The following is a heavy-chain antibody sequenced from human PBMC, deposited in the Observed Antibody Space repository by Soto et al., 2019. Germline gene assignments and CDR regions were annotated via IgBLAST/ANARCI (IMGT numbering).Heavy chain of an antibody. CDR2: INAGNGNT. CDR1: GYTFTSYA. CDR3: ARDLGGWPDY. V-gene: IGHV1-3*01. D-gene: IGHD2-15*01. Sequence: QVQLVQSGAEVKKPGASVKVSCKASGYTFTSYAMHWVRQAPGQRLEWMGWINAGNGNTKYSQKFQDRVTITRVTHASTAYMELGSLRSEDTAVYYCARDLGGWPDYWGQGTLVTFSS. J-gene: IGHJ4*02.